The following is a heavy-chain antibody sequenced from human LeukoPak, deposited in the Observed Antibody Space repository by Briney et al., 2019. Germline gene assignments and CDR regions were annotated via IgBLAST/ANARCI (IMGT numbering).Heavy chain of an antibody. CDR3: ARAVQLERPPPLIGYYYMDV. CDR1: GGSISSHY. CDR2: IFYSGST. J-gene: IGHJ6*03. V-gene: IGHV4-59*11. D-gene: IGHD1-1*01. Sequence: SETLSLTCTVSGGSISSHYWSWIRQPPGKGLEWIGYIFYSGSTNYNPSLKSRVTISVDTSKNQFSLKLRSVTAADTAVYYCARAVQLERPPPLIGYYYMDVWGKGTTVTVSS.